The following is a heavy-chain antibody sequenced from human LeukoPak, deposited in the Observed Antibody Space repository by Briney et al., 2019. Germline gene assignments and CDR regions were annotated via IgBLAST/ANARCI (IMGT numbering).Heavy chain of an antibody. CDR3: ARDARGFRVTPPFDY. Sequence: PSETLSLTCTVSGGSISSSSYYWGWIRQPPGKGLEWIGSIYYSGSTYYNPSLKSRVTISVDTSKNQFSLKLSSVTAADTAVYYCARDARGFRVTPPFDYWGQGTLVTVSS. D-gene: IGHD3-10*01. V-gene: IGHV4-39*07. CDR2: IYYSGST. J-gene: IGHJ4*02. CDR1: GGSISSSSYY.